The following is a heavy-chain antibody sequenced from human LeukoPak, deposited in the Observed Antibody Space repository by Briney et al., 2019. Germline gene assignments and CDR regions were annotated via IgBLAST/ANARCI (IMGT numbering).Heavy chain of an antibody. D-gene: IGHD6-19*01. CDR1: GFTFSSYG. V-gene: IGHV3-30*03. Sequence: PGGSLRLSCAASGFTFSSYGMHWVRQAPGKGLEWVAVISYDGSNKYYADSVKGRFIISRDNSKNTLYLQMNSLRAEDTAVYYCASALAVAPWGQGTLVTVSS. CDR3: ASALAVAP. CDR2: ISYDGSNK. J-gene: IGHJ5*02.